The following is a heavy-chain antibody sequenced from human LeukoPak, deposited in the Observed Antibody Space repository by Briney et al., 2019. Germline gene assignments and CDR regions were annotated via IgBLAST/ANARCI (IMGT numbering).Heavy chain of an antibody. Sequence: PSETLSLTCTVSGGSISSSSYYWGWIRQPPGKGLEWIGSIYYSGSTYYNPSLKGRVTISVNTSKNQFSLSLNSVTAADTAVYFCARDPGRDWSLIWGQGTLVTVSP. CDR1: GGSISSSSYY. D-gene: IGHD3-9*01. CDR2: IYYSGST. CDR3: ARDPGRDWSLI. J-gene: IGHJ4*02. V-gene: IGHV4-39*07.